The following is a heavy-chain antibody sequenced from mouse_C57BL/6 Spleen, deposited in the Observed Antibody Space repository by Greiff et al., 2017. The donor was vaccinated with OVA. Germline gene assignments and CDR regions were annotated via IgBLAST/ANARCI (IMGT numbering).Heavy chain of an antibody. CDR2: IDPSDSYT. Sequence: VQLQQPGAELVKPGASVKLSCKASGYTFTSYWMQWVKQRPGQGLEWIGEIDPSDSYTNYNQKFKGTATLTVDTSSSTAYMPLSSLTSEDSAVYYCARRPFITTVSHWYFDVWGTGTTGTVSS. V-gene: IGHV1-50*01. CDR1: GYTFTSYW. D-gene: IGHD1-1*01. CDR3: ARRPFITTVSHWYFDV. J-gene: IGHJ1*03.